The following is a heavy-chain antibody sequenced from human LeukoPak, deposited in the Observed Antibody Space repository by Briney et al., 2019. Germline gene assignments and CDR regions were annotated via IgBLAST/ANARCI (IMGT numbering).Heavy chain of an antibody. V-gene: IGHV3-9*01. CDR1: GFTFSSYA. CDR3: AKDIRLTADDAFDI. J-gene: IGHJ3*02. Sequence: PGGSLRLSCAASGFTFSSYAMSWVRQAPGKGLEWVSGISWNSGSIGYADSVKGRFTISRDNAKNSLYLQMNSLRAEDTALYYCAKDIRLTADDAFDIWGQGTMVTVSS. D-gene: IGHD7-27*01. CDR2: ISWNSGSI.